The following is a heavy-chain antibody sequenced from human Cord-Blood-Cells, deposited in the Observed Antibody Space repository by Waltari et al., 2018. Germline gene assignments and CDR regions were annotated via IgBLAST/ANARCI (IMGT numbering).Heavy chain of an antibody. CDR3: ARDHHCSSTSCYEDY. CDR2: INHSGST. CDR1: GGSFSGYY. D-gene: IGHD2-2*01. Sequence: QVQLQQWGAGLLKPSETLSLTCAVYGGSFSGYYWSWIRQPPGKGLEWIGEINHSGSTNYNPSLKSRVTISVDTSKNQFSLKLSSVTAADTAVYYCARDHHCSSTSCYEDYWGQGTLVTVSS. V-gene: IGHV4-34*01. J-gene: IGHJ4*02.